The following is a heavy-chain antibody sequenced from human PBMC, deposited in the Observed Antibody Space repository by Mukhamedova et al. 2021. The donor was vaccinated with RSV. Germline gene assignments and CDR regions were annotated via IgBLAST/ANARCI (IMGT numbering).Heavy chain of an antibody. CDR2: IIPIFGTA. D-gene: IGHD5-24*01. Sequence: EYMGGIIPIFGTANYAQKFQGRITLTVDESTTTAYMDLSGLTSEDTAVYYCARDRDSYNYWYFDLWGRGTLVTVSS. J-gene: IGHJ2*01. CDR3: ARDRDSYNYWYFDL. V-gene: IGHV1-69*01.